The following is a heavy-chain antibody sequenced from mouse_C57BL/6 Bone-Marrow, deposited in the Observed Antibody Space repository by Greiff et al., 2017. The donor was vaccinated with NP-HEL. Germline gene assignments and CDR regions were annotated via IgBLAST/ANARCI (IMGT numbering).Heavy chain of an antibody. V-gene: IGHV1-77*01. CDR2: IYPRNGDT. CDR3: GRGPYGSGGDFGG. CDR1: GYTFTDYC. J-gene: IGHJ1*03. Sequence: QVQLQQSGAELVKPGASVKLSCKASGYTFTDYCMNWVKQRPGQGLEWIGEIYPRNGDTYYNEKFKGKATLTEDKSSSTAYMELRSLTSEDSAVYYGGRGPYGSGGDFGGWGTRTTVTVAS. D-gene: IGHD1-1*02.